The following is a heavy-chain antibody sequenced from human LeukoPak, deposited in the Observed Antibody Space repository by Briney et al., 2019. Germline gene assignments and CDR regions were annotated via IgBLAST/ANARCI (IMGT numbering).Heavy chain of an antibody. CDR3: ARHDIVVVPAAIGGFDY. CDR2: IYYSGST. D-gene: IGHD2-2*02. Sequence: PSETLSLTCTVSGGSISSSSYYWGWIRQPPGKGLEWIGSIYYSGSTYYNPSLKSRVTISVDTSKNQFSLKLSSVTAADTAVYYCARHDIVVVPAAIGGFDYWGQGTLVTVSS. J-gene: IGHJ4*02. CDR1: GGSISSSSYY. V-gene: IGHV4-39*01.